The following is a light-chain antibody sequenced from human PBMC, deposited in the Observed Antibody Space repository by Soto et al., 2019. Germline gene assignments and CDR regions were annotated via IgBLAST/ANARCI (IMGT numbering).Light chain of an antibody. V-gene: IGLV1-44*01. Sequence: QYVLTQPPSASGTPGQRVTISCSGSSSNIGSNTVNWYQQLPGTAPKLLIYSNNQRPSGVPDRFSGSKSGTSASLAISGLQSEDEADYYCAAWDGSLNGGVFGVGTKPTVL. CDR2: SNN. CDR3: AAWDGSLNGGV. CDR1: SSNIGSNT. J-gene: IGLJ3*02.